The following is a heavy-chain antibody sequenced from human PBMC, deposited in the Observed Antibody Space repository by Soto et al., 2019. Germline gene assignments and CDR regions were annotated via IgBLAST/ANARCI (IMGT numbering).Heavy chain of an antibody. CDR3: ARDRRDGSAGSMDV. CDR1: GGTFISYA. D-gene: IGHD2-15*01. Sequence: SVKVSFKASGGTFISYAVSWVRQAPGQGLGWMGGIIPIFGTANYAQKFQGRVTITADESTSTAYMELSSLRSEDTAVYYCARDRRDGSAGSMDVWGQGTTVNVSS. J-gene: IGHJ6*02. CDR2: IIPIFGTA. V-gene: IGHV1-69*13.